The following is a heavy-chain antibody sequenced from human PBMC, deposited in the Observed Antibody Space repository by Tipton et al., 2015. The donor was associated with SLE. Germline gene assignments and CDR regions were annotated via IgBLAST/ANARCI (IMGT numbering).Heavy chain of an antibody. CDR3: ARVGHPYYQYYGLDV. CDR2: IYHSGNT. Sequence: GLVKPSETLSLTCTVSDYSIGSGYYWGWFRQPPGKGLEWIGIIYHSGNTYYNPSLRSRVTISVDTSKNQFSLKVRSVTAADTAVYYCARVGHPYYQYYGLDVWGQGTTVTVSS. V-gene: IGHV4-38-2*02. J-gene: IGHJ6*02. D-gene: IGHD2-21*01. CDR1: DYSIGSGYY.